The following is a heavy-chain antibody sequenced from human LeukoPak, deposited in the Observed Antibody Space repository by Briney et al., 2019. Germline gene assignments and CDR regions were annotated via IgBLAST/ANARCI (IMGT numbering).Heavy chain of an antibody. CDR3: AKDTYIGKYCTNGVCSPFDY. J-gene: IGHJ4*02. Sequence: GGSLTLSCAGSGFTFSSYAMSWVRQAPGQGLEWVSVISDSGDYTSYADSVRGRFTISRDNSRNTLYLQMTSLRPEDTAVYYCAKDTYIGKYCTNGVCSPFDYWGQGTLVTVSS. D-gene: IGHD2-8*01. CDR1: GFTFSSYA. V-gene: IGHV3-23*01. CDR2: ISDSGDYT.